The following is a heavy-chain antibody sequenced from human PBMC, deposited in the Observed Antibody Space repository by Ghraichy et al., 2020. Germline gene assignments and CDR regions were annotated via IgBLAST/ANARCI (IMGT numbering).Heavy chain of an antibody. CDR2: INHSGST. D-gene: IGHD2-2*03. CDR1: GGSFSGYY. V-gene: IGHV4-34*01. CDR3: ARGGSWIWHRGAWFDP. J-gene: IGHJ5*02. Sequence: SETLSLTCAVYGGSFSGYYWSWIRQPPGKGLEWIGEINHSGSTNYNPSLKSRVTISVDTSKNQFSLKLSSVTAADTAVYYCARGGSWIWHRGAWFDPWGQGTLVTVSS.